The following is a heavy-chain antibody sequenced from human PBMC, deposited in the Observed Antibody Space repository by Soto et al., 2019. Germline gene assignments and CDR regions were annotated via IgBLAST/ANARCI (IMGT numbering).Heavy chain of an antibody. D-gene: IGHD2-15*01. CDR2: IYWDDDK. Sequence: GSGPTLVNPTQTLTLTCTFSGFSLSTSGVGVGWIRQPPGKALEWLALIYWDDDKRYSPSLKSRLTITKDTSKNQVVLTLTNMDPVDTATYYRAHRAKGYCSGGSCYNDAFDIWGQGTMVTVSS. CDR1: GFSLSTSGVG. V-gene: IGHV2-5*02. CDR3: AHRAKGYCSGGSCYNDAFDI. J-gene: IGHJ3*02.